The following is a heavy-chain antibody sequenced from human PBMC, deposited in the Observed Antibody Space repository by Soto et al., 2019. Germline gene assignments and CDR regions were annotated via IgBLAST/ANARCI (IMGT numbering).Heavy chain of an antibody. CDR1: GFTFTNYA. Sequence: QVHLVESGGGVVQPGRSLSLSCAASGFTFTNYAMYWVRKAPGKGLEWVAFVSYDGNTKHYAASVRGRFTVSRDNSKNTVYLQLNSLRAEDTAVYYCAREGEYCSGGSCTYFAYWGQGTLVTVSS. CDR2: VSYDGNTK. D-gene: IGHD2-15*01. CDR3: AREGEYCSGGSCTYFAY. V-gene: IGHV3-30-3*01. J-gene: IGHJ4*02.